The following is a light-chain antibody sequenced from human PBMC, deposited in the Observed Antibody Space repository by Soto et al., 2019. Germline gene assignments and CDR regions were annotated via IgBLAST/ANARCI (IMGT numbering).Light chain of an antibody. CDR1: QSVSSY. V-gene: IGKV3-20*01. Sequence: EIVLTQSPATLSLSPGERATLSCRASQSVSSYLAWYQQKPGQAPRLLIYDASSRATGIPDRFSGSGYGTDFTLTISRLEPEDFAVYYCQLYSTSLFTFAQGTRLEIK. J-gene: IGKJ5*01. CDR2: DAS. CDR3: QLYSTSLFT.